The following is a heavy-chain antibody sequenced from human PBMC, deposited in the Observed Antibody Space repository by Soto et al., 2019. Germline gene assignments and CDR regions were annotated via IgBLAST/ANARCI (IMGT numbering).Heavy chain of an antibody. D-gene: IGHD3-10*01. CDR2: IWYDGSNK. CDR3: ARGLLVRGVPLDY. CDR1: GFTFSSYG. Sequence: QVQLVESGGGVVQPGRSLRLSCAASGFTFSSYGMHWVRQAPGKGLEWVAVIWYDGSNKYYADSVKGRFTISRDNSKKTLYLQMNSLRAEDTAVYYCARGLLVRGVPLDYWGQGTLVTVSS. J-gene: IGHJ4*02. V-gene: IGHV3-33*01.